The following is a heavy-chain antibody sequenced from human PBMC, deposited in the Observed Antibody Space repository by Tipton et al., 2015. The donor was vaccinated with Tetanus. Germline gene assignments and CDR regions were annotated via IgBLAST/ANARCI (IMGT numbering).Heavy chain of an antibody. CDR3: ARGHSPLYNWNFGYFDF. J-gene: IGHJ4*02. CDR2: TSAQSGDT. V-gene: IGHV1-18*01. CDR1: GYTFAAYG. Sequence: QVQLVQSGAEVKKPGASVKVSCKATGYTFAAYGITWVRQAPGQGLEWMGWTSAQSGDTMYAQSLQGRLTLTTDTSSSTAYMELSSLTSDDTAVYFCARGHSPLYNWNFGYFDFWGQGTLVTVSS. D-gene: IGHD1-7*01.